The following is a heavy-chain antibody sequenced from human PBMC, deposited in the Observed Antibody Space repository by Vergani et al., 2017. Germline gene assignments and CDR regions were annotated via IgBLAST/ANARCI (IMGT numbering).Heavy chain of an antibody. Sequence: EVQLVESGGGLVKPGGSLRLSCAASGFTFSSYSMNWVRQAPGKGLEWVSSISSSSSYIYYADSVKGRFTISRDNAKNSLYLQMNSLRSEDTAVYYCARGRKYDFWSGWGDYWGQGTLVTVSS. CDR3: ARGRKYDFWSGWGDY. J-gene: IGHJ4*02. CDR1: GFTFSSYS. D-gene: IGHD3-3*01. V-gene: IGHV3-21*04. CDR2: ISSSSSYI.